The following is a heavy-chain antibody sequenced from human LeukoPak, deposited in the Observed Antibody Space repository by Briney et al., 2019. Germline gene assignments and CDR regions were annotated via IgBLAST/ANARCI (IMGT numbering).Heavy chain of an antibody. V-gene: IGHV1-18*01. D-gene: IGHD3-22*01. Sequence: ASVKVSCKASGYTFTSYGISWVRQAPGQGLEWTGWISAYNGNTSYAQKLQGRVTMTTDTSTSTAYMELRSLRSDDTAVYYCARDPQYYYDSSGYYTPNWFDPWGQGTLVTVSS. J-gene: IGHJ5*02. CDR2: ISAYNGNT. CDR3: ARDPQYYYDSSGYYTPNWFDP. CDR1: GYTFTSYG.